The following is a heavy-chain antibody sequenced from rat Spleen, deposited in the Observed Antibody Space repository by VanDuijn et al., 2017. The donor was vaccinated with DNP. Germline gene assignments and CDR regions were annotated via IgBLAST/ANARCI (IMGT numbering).Heavy chain of an antibody. Sequence: EVQLVESGGGLVQPGRSLKLSCAASGFTFSDYNMAWVRQAPKKGLEWVATISYDGSSTYYRDSVKGRFTISRDNAKSTLYLQMDSLRSEDTATYYCARHRYYDGYQRAMDAWGQGTSVTVSS. V-gene: IGHV5-7*01. CDR1: GFTFSDYN. J-gene: IGHJ4*01. CDR3: ARHRYYDGYQRAMDA. CDR2: ISYDGSST. D-gene: IGHD1-12*03.